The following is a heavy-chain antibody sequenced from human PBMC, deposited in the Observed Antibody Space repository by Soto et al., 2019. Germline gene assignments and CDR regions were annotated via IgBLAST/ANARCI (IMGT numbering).Heavy chain of an antibody. J-gene: IGHJ3*02. CDR2: IYHSGST. Sequence: PSETLSLTCAVSGGSISSSNWWSWVRQPPGKGLEWIGEIYHSGSTNYNPSLKSRVTISVDKSKNQFSLKLSSVTAADTAVYYCAFSGCSGGGAFDIWGQGTMVTVSS. D-gene: IGHD6-19*01. V-gene: IGHV4-4*02. CDR3: AFSGCSGGGAFDI. CDR1: GGSISSSNW.